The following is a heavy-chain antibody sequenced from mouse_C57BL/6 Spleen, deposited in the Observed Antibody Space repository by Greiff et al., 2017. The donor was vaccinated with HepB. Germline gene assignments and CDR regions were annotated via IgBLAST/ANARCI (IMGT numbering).Heavy chain of an antibody. Sequence: EVKLVESEGGLVQPGSSMKLSCTASGFTFSDYYMAWVRQVPEKGLEWVANINYDGSSTYYLDSLKSRFIISRDNAKNILYLQMSSLKSEDTATYYCARATVVAPFDTWGQGTTLTVSS. J-gene: IGHJ2*01. V-gene: IGHV5-16*01. CDR3: ARATVVAPFDT. D-gene: IGHD1-1*01. CDR2: INYDGSST. CDR1: GFTFSDYY.